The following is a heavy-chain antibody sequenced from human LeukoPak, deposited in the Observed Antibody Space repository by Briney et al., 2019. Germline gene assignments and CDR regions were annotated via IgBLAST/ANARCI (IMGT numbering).Heavy chain of an antibody. V-gene: IGHV4-4*02. CDR3: ASHMAVTGTKGFDF. CDR2: IYHGGST. D-gene: IGHD6-19*01. CDR1: GGSITSHNW. J-gene: IGHJ4*02. Sequence: PSGTLSLTCGVSGGSITSHNWWSWVRQPPGEGLEWIGEIYHGGSTNYNPSLKSRVSMSVDKSKNQSSLTLSSVTAADTAVYYCASHMAVTGTKGFDFWGQGTLVTVSS.